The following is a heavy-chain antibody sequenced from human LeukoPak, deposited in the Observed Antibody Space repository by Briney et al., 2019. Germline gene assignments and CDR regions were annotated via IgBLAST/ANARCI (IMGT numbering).Heavy chain of an antibody. J-gene: IGHJ4*02. Sequence: GGSLRLSCAASGFTFSSYAMSWVRQAPGKGLEWVSSISSSSSYIYYADSVKGRFTISRDNAKNSLYLQMNSLRAEDTAVYYCARDLDSGSFDYWGQGTLVTVSS. CDR2: ISSSSSYI. V-gene: IGHV3-21*01. CDR1: GFTFSSYA. D-gene: IGHD3-10*01. CDR3: ARDLDSGSFDY.